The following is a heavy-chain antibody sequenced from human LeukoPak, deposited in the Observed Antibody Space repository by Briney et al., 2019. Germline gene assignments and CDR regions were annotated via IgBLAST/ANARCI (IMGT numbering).Heavy chain of an antibody. CDR3: ARIGGYCTSTTCYQPLDY. V-gene: IGHV5-51*01. Sequence: GASLQISCKGSGYSFTSYWIAWVRQLPGKGLEWMGIIHPGDSETRYSPSFEGQVTISADKSINTAYLQWSGLKASDTAMYYCARIGGYCTSTTCYQPLDYWGQGTLVTVSS. D-gene: IGHD2-2*01. CDR2: IHPGDSET. J-gene: IGHJ4*02. CDR1: GYSFTSYW.